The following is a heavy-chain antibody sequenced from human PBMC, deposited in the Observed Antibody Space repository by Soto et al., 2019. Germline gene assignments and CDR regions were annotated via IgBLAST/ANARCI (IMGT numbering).Heavy chain of an antibody. J-gene: IGHJ4*02. CDR3: ARHPTYYYDSSGYSTAFDY. V-gene: IGHV4-39*01. CDR1: GGSISSSSYY. D-gene: IGHD3-22*01. Sequence: PSETLSLTCTVSGGSISSSSYYWGWIRQPPGKGLEWIGSIYYSGSTYYNPSLKSRVTISVDTSKNQFSLKLSSVTAADTAVYYCARHPTYYYDSSGYSTAFDYWGQGTLVTVSS. CDR2: IYYSGST.